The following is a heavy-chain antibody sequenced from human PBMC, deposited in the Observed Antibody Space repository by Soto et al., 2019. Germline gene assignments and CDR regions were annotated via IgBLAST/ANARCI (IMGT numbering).Heavy chain of an antibody. V-gene: IGHV1-3*01. Sequence: QVQLVQSGAEVKKPGASVKVSCKASGYTFTSCAMHWVRQAPGQRLEWMGWINAGNGNTKYSQKFQGRVTITRDTSASTAYMELSSLRSEDTAVYYCASSYSNYALIDYYYYGMEVWGQGTTVTVSS. CDR2: INAGNGNT. CDR1: GYTFTSCA. CDR3: ASSYSNYALIDYYYYGMEV. J-gene: IGHJ6*02. D-gene: IGHD4-4*01.